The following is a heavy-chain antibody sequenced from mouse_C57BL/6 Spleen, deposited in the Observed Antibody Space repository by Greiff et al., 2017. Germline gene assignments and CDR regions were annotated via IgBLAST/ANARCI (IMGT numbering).Heavy chain of an antibody. J-gene: IGHJ4*01. CDR2: ISSGSSTI. D-gene: IGHD1-1*01. CDR1: GFTFSDYG. CDR3: SRTPGSSLYYAMDD. Sequence: EVKLMESGGGLVKPGGSLKLSCAASGFTFSDYGMHWVRQAPEKGLEWVAYISSGSSTIYYADTVKGRFTISRDNAKNTLFLQMTSLRSEDTAMYYCSRTPGSSLYYAMDDWGQGTSVTVSS. V-gene: IGHV5-17*01.